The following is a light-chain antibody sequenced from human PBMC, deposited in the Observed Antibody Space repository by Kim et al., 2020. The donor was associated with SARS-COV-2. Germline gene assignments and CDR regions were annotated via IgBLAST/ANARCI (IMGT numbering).Light chain of an antibody. CDR1: QSVSSY. CDR3: QQRSNWPLT. J-gene: IGKJ4*01. Sequence: EIVLTQSPATLSLSPGERATLSCRASQSVSSYLAWYQQKPGQAPRLLIYDASNRATGIPARFSGSGSGTDFILTISSLEPEDFAVYYCQQRSNWPLTFGGVTKVDIK. V-gene: IGKV3-11*01. CDR2: DAS.